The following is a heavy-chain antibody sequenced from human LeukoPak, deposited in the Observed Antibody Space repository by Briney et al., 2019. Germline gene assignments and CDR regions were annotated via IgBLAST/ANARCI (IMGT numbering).Heavy chain of an antibody. CDR3: AKDYYASGDGPFDY. D-gene: IGHD3-10*01. Sequence: PGGSLRLSCAASEFTFTNFGMHWVRQAPGEGLEWVAVMSYDGRKQYNADSVKGRFTISRDNSKNTLYLQMNSLRAEDTAIYYCAKDYYASGDGPFDYWGQGTLVTVSS. CDR1: EFTFTNFG. J-gene: IGHJ4*02. CDR2: MSYDGRKQ. V-gene: IGHV3-30*18.